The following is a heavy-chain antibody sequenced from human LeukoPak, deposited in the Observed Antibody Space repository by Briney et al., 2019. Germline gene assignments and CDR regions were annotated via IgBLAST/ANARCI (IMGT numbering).Heavy chain of an antibody. CDR1: GFTFTSYS. Sequence: GGSLRLSCAASGFTFTSYSMNWVRQAPGKGLEWVSSISSSSTSIYYADSVKGRFTISRDNAKNSLYLQMNSLRAEDTAVYYCATKTSGSCPFDYWGQGTLVTVSS. CDR3: ATKTSGSCPFDY. J-gene: IGHJ4*02. D-gene: IGHD1-26*01. V-gene: IGHV3-21*01. CDR2: ISSSSTSI.